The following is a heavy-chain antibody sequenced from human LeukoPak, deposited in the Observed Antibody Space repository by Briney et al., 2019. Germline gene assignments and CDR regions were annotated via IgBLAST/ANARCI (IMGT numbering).Heavy chain of an antibody. V-gene: IGHV1-46*01. D-gene: IGHD2-8*01. Sequence: ASVKVSCKASGYTFTSYYMHWVRQAPGQGLEWMGIINLSGGSTSYAQKFQGRVTMTRDTSTSTVYMELSSLRSEDTAVYYCARVVGYCTNGVCYTSWFDPWGQGTLVTVSS. CDR2: INLSGGST. CDR3: ARVVGYCTNGVCYTSWFDP. CDR1: GYTFTSYY. J-gene: IGHJ5*02.